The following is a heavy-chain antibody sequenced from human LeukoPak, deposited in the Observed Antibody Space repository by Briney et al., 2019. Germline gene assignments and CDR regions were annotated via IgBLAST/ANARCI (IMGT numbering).Heavy chain of an antibody. CDR3: ARDIGGTFDY. V-gene: IGHV3-21*01. Sequence: GGSLRLSCETSGFVFSTYRMNWVRQAPGKGPEWVSSISHDLSAVNYADSVKGRFTVSRDNAKNSLSLQLNSLRAEDTAVYYCARDIGGTFDYWGQGAL. D-gene: IGHD3-16*02. CDR1: GFVFSTYR. J-gene: IGHJ4*02. CDR2: ISHDLSAV.